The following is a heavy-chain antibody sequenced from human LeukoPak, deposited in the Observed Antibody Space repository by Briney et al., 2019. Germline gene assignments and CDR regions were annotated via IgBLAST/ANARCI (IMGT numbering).Heavy chain of an antibody. J-gene: IGHJ4*02. V-gene: IGHV4-61*02. CDR2: IYTSGST. D-gene: IGHD4-23*01. CDR3: ARQKGHGGNSGFDY. Sequence: SETLSLTCTVSGGSISSGSYYWSWIRQPAGKGLEWIGRIYTSGSTNYNPSLKGRVTMSVDTSNNQFSLKLSSVTAADTAVYYCARQKGHGGNSGFDYWGQGTLVTVSS. CDR1: GGSISSGSYY.